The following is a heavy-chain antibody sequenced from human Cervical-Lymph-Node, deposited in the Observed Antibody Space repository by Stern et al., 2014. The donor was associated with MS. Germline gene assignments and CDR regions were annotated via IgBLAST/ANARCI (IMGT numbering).Heavy chain of an antibody. J-gene: IGHJ5*02. CDR1: GGTLISYP. D-gene: IGHD1-26*01. Sequence: VQLEESGAEVKKPGSSVKVSCQASGGTLISYPISWVRQAPGQGLEWLGGIRPILGTSNYAHKFQGRVTITADESTTTIYMELRSLKSEDTAVYYCARHLGSHESGWFDPWGQGTLVTVSS. V-gene: IGHV1-69*01. CDR2: IRPILGTS. CDR3: ARHLGSHESGWFDP.